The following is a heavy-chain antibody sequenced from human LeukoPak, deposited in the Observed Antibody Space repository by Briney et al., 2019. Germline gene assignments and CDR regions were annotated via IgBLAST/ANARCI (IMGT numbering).Heavy chain of an antibody. CDR1: GYSFTTYW. CDR2: IYPGDSDT. V-gene: IGHV5-51*01. Sequence: GGSLKISCQGSGYSFTTYWIAWARQMPGKGLEWMGIIYPGDSDTRYSPSSQGQVTISADKSINTAYLQWDSLKASDTATYFCARRRGSLYSFDYWGQGTLVTVPS. J-gene: IGHJ4*02. CDR3: ARRRGSLYSFDY. D-gene: IGHD3-16*01.